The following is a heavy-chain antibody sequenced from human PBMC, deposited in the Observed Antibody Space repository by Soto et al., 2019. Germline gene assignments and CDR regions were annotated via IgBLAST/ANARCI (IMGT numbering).Heavy chain of an antibody. Sequence: ASVKVSCKASGYTFTSYAMHWVRQAPGQRLEWMGWINAGNGNAKYSQKFQGRVTITRDTSASTAYMELSSLRSEDTAVYYCARSIVVVTALDYWGQGTLVTVSS. D-gene: IGHD2-21*02. V-gene: IGHV1-3*01. CDR3: ARSIVVVTALDY. CDR2: INAGNGNA. J-gene: IGHJ4*02. CDR1: GYTFTSYA.